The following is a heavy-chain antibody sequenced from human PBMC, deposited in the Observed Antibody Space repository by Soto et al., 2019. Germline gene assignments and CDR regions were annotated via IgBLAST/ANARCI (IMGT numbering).Heavy chain of an antibody. CDR1: GFTFSNYN. CDR2: ISSSSSTI. D-gene: IGHD2-2*02. Sequence: EVQLVESGGGLVQPGGSLRLSCAASGFTFSNYNMNWVRQAPGKGLEWVSYISSSSSTIYYADSVKGRFTISRVNAKNSLYLQMNSLRDEDTAVYYCARDWGYCSSTSCYTGYGLDVWGQGTTVTVSS. J-gene: IGHJ6*02. CDR3: ARDWGYCSSTSCYTGYGLDV. V-gene: IGHV3-48*02.